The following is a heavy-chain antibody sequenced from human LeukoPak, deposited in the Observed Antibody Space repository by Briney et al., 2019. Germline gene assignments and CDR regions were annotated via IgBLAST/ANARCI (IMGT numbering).Heavy chain of an antibody. CDR1: GFTFSSYG. J-gene: IGHJ4*02. Sequence: PGGSLRLSCAASGFTFSSYGMHWVRQAPGKGLEWVAVISYDGSNKYYADSVKGRFTISRGNSKNTLYLQMNSLRAEDTAVYYCAKGNSSEQSYWGQGTLVTVSS. CDR3: AKGNSSEQSY. D-gene: IGHD6-13*01. V-gene: IGHV3-30*18. CDR2: ISYDGSNK.